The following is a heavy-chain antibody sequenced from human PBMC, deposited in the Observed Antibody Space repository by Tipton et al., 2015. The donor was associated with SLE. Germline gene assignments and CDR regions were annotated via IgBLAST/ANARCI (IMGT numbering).Heavy chain of an antibody. V-gene: IGHV3-33*06. J-gene: IGHJ4*02. CDR1: GFTFSSYD. CDR3: AKAPQWLRLRGFDF. CDR2: IWYDGSNK. Sequence: SLRLSCAASGFTFSSYDMHWVRQAPGKGLEWVAVIWYDGSNKYYDSVKGRFTISRDNSKNTLYLQMNSLRAEDTAVYYCAKAPQWLRLRGFDFWGQGALVTVSS. D-gene: IGHD5-12*01.